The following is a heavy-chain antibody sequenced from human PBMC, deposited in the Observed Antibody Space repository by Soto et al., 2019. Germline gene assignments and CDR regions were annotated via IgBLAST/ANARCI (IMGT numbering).Heavy chain of an antibody. V-gene: IGHV1-18*01. CDR2: ISTYNVDT. Sequence: ASVKVSSKTSGYTFSSYGIVWVRQAPGQGLEWMGWISTYNVDTKYADKFQGRLTMSSDTSTTTAFMELRRLRSDDTAVYYCVRGGFAYGYLDYWGQGTLVTVSS. J-gene: IGHJ4*02. D-gene: IGHD5-18*01. CDR1: GYTFSSYG. CDR3: VRGGFAYGYLDY.